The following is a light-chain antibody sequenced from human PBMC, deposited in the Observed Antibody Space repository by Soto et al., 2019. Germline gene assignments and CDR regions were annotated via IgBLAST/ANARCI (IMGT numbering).Light chain of an antibody. CDR1: QSISSW. J-gene: IGKJ4*01. V-gene: IGKV1-5*03. CDR3: QQYQSYPLT. Sequence: DIQMTQSPSTLSASVGDRVTITCRASQSISSWLAWYQQKPGKAPNLLIYKASSLQSAVPSRFSGSGSGTEFTLTISSLQPDAFATYYCQQYQSYPLTFGAGTKVEIX. CDR2: KAS.